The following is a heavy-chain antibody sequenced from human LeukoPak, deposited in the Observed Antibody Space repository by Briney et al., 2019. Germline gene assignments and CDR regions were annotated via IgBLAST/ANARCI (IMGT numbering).Heavy chain of an antibody. Sequence: ASVKVSCKVSGYTLTELSMHWVRQAPGKGLEWMGGFDPEDGETIYAQKFQGRVTMPEDTSTDTAYMELSSLRSEDTAVYYCATGYSYGSVYYYYMDVWGKGTTVTVSS. CDR3: ATGYSYGSVYYYYMDV. J-gene: IGHJ6*03. CDR2: FDPEDGET. D-gene: IGHD5-18*01. CDR1: GYTLTELS. V-gene: IGHV1-24*01.